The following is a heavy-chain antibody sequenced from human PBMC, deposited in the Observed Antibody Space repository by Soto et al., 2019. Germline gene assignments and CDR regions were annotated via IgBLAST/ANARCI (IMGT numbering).Heavy chain of an antibody. CDR2: IYHSGST. J-gene: IGHJ4*02. CDR1: GGSISSGGYS. Sequence: QLQLQESGSGLVKPSQTLSLTCAVSGGSISSGGYSWSWIRQPPGKGLEWIGYIYHSGSTYYNPSLRIRATITVDRSKTRFSRKLSSVPAGDPAVYSWARGTFACGGMDYWGQGPLVPVSS. D-gene: IGHD2-15*01. V-gene: IGHV4-30-2*01. CDR3: ARGTFACGGMDY.